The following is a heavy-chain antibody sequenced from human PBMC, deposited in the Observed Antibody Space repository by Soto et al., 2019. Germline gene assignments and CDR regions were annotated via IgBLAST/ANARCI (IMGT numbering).Heavy chain of an antibody. CDR3: AREGGYCSGGSCFDY. D-gene: IGHD2-15*01. CDR2: INPNSGDT. V-gene: IGHV1-2*04. Sequence: ASVKVSCRASGDTFIGCYMHWVQQAPGQGLEWMGWINPNSGDTKYAQKFQGWVTMTRDTSVSTAYMELSRLKSDNTAVYYCAREGGYCSGGSCFDYWGQGTLVTVSS. CDR1: GDTFIGCY. J-gene: IGHJ4*02.